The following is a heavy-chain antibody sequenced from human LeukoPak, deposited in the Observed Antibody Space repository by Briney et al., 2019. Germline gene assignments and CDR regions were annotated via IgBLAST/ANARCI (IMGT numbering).Heavy chain of an antibody. CDR3: ARATLEYFDWSTHDY. J-gene: IGHJ4*02. CDR1: GYTFTSYA. V-gene: IGHV1-3*01. D-gene: IGHD3-9*01. Sequence: ASVKVSCKASGYTFTSYAMHWVRQAPGQRLEWMGWINAGNGNTKYSQKFQGRVTITRGTSASTAYMELSSLRSEDTAVYYCARATLEYFDWSTHDYWGQGTLVTVSS. CDR2: INAGNGNT.